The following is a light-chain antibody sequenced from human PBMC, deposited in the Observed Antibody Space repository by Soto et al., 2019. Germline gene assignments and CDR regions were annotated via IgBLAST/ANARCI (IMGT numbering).Light chain of an antibody. J-gene: IGKJ1*01. CDR2: NAS. CDR3: QQYNSYWT. Sequence: DIQMTQSPSTLSASVGDRVTITCRASQSISGWLAWYQQKPGKAPKLLIYNASSLKSGVPSRFSGSGFGTEFTLTISSLQPDDFATYYCQQYNSYWTFGQGTKVDIK. V-gene: IGKV1-5*01. CDR1: QSISGW.